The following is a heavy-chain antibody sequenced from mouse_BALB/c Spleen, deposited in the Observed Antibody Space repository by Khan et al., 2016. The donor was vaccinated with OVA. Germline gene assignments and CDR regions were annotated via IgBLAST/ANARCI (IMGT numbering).Heavy chain of an antibody. CDR2: ITPSSGYT. CDR3: ARTNER. CDR1: GYTFNSYT. D-gene: IGHD1-3*01. Sequence: QVRLQQSGAELARPGASVKMSCKASGYTFNSYTMHWVKQRPGQGLEWIGYITPSSGYTKYNQKFKDKATLTADKSSSTAYMQLSSLTSEDSAVYYCARTNERWGQGTTLTVSS. V-gene: IGHV1-4*01. J-gene: IGHJ2*01.